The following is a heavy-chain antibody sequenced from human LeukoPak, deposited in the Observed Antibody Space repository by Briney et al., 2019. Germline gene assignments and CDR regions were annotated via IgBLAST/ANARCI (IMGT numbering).Heavy chain of an antibody. V-gene: IGHV1-8*03. J-gene: IGHJ4*02. CDR3: ARGIESYGDYGY. Sequence: ASVKVSCKASGYTFTSYDINWVRQATGQGLEWMGWMNPNSGNTGYAQKFQGRVTITRNTSISTAYMELSSLRSEDTAVYYCARGIESYGDYGYWGQGILVTVSS. CDR1: GYTFTSYD. CDR2: MNPNSGNT. D-gene: IGHD4-17*01.